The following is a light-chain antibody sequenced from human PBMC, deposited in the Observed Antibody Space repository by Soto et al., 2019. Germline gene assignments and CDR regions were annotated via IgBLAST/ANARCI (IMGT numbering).Light chain of an antibody. CDR1: QSVSIN. CDR2: GAS. V-gene: IGKV3-15*01. Sequence: EIMMTQSPATLSVSPGEGATLSCRASQSVSINLAWYQQKPGQAPRLLIYGASTRATGIPARFSGSGSGTEFTLTISSLQSEDFAVYYCQQYNNWPMYTFGQGTKLEIK. J-gene: IGKJ2*01. CDR3: QQYNNWPMYT.